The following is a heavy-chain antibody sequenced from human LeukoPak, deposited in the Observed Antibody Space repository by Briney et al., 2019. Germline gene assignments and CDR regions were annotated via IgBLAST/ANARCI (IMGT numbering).Heavy chain of an antibody. Sequence: GGSLRLSCAASGFTFDDYAMHWVRQAPGKGLEWVSGISWNSGSIGYADSVKGRFTTSRDNAKNSLYLQMNSLRAEDTALFYCARDKDKAMVKLFDSWGQGTLVTVSS. D-gene: IGHD5-18*01. J-gene: IGHJ4*02. V-gene: IGHV3-9*01. CDR2: ISWNSGSI. CDR3: ARDKDKAMVKLFDS. CDR1: GFTFDDYA.